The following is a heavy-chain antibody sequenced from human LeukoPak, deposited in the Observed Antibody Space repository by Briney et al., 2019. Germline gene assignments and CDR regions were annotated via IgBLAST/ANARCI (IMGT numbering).Heavy chain of an antibody. Sequence: GGSLRLSCAASGFTFSSYGMHWVRQAPGKGLEWVALISYDGRDKYYADSVKGRFTISRDSSKNTLYLQMNSLRAEDTAVYYCAKEHSGSYPDPNRENWFDPWGQGTLVTVSS. CDR1: GFTFSSYG. CDR3: AKEHSGSYPDPNRENWFDP. J-gene: IGHJ5*02. D-gene: IGHD3-10*01. CDR2: ISYDGRDK. V-gene: IGHV3-30*18.